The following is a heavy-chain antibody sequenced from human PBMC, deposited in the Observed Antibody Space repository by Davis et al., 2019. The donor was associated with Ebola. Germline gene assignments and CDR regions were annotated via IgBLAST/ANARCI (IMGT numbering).Heavy chain of an antibody. CDR2: ISSSGSTI. CDR1: GFTFSSYE. J-gene: IGHJ6*03. D-gene: IGHD2-21*02. Sequence: GESLKISCAASGFTFSSYEMNWVRQAPGKGLEWVSYISSSGSTIYYADSVKGRFTISRDNAKNSLYLQMNSLRAEDTAVYYCARQGGVVTDYYYYYYMDVWGKGTTVTVSS. V-gene: IGHV3-48*03. CDR3: ARQGGVVTDYYYYYYMDV.